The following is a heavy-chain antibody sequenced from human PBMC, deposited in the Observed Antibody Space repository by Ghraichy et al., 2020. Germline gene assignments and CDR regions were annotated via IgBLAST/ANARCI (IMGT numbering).Heavy chain of an antibody. Sequence: ASVKVSCKTSGYTFGNYDINWVRQASGQGLEWMGWMNPDTGSAGYVQSFQGRVFMTRDTSRSTAYMELISLTSEDTAVYYCARVRSGTQHLDVWGQGTLVTVSS. CDR1: GYTFGNYD. CDR3: ARVRSGTQHLDV. CDR2: MNPDTGSA. V-gene: IGHV1-8*02. J-gene: IGHJ4*02. D-gene: IGHD3-10*01.